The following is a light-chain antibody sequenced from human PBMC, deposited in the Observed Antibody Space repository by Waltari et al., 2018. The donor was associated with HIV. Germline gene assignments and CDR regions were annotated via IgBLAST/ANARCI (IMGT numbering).Light chain of an antibody. J-gene: IGLJ1*01. CDR1: SNDVGGYNF. V-gene: IGLV2-14*03. CDR2: DVS. Sequence: QSALTQPASVSGSPGQSITISCTGTSNDVGGYNFVSWYQQHPDKAPKLMIYDVSNRPSGVSNRFSGSKSGNTASLTISGLQAEDEGDYYCTSYTTSSSYVFGTGTKVTVL. CDR3: TSYTTSSSYV.